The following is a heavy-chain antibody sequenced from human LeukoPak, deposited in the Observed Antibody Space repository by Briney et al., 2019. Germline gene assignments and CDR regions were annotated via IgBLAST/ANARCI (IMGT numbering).Heavy chain of an antibody. Sequence: GASVKVSCKASGYTFTSYGISWVRQAPGQGLEWMGWISAYNGNTNYAQKLQGGVTMTTDTSTSTAYMELRSLRSDDTAVYYCASTYYDSSGYLQSWVYWGQGTLVTVSS. CDR2: ISAYNGNT. D-gene: IGHD3-22*01. CDR3: ASTYYDSSGYLQSWVY. CDR1: GYTFTSYG. V-gene: IGHV1-18*01. J-gene: IGHJ4*02.